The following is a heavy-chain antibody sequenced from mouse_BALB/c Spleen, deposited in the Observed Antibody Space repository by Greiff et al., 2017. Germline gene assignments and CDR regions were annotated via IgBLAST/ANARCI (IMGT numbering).Heavy chain of an antibody. J-gene: IGHJ3*01. CDR1: GYSFTGYY. CDR3: GRGYNEYDGVAY. V-gene: IGHV1S34*01. CDR2: ISCYNGAT. D-gene: IGHD2-4*01. Sequence: LVKPGASVKISCKASGYSFTGYYMHWVKQSHGKSLEWIGYISCYNGATSYNQKFKGKATLTVDTSSSTAYMQFSSLTSEDSAVYYCGRGYNEYDGVAYWGQGTLVTVSA.